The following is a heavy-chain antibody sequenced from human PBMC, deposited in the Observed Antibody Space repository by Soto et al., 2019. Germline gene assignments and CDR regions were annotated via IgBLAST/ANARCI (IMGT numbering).Heavy chain of an antibody. CDR3: ARNILGGTTDY. J-gene: IGHJ4*02. V-gene: IGHV1-3*05. CDR2: INAGKGDT. Sequence: QVQLVQSGAEEKKPGASVKVSCKASGYIFTNHAIHWVRQAPGQGLEWMGWINAGKGDTKYPQRFQGRVIITRDTSASTAYMELSSLRSEDTAVYYCARNILGGTTDYWGPGTQVTVSS. CDR1: GYIFTNHA. D-gene: IGHD1-7*01.